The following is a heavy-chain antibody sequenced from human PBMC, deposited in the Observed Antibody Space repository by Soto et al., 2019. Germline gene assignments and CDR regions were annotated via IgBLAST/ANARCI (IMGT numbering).Heavy chain of an antibody. V-gene: IGHV3-23*01. J-gene: IGHJ6*02. D-gene: IGHD3-22*01. Sequence: EVQLLESGGGLVQPGGSLRLSCVASGFTFSDYAMSWVRHVPGKGLEWVSAITDSGVSTYYADSVKGRFTISRDNSKNTLFLQMNSLRVEDTAIYFCAKISSAHYYYVMGVWGQGTTVTVSS. CDR3: AKISSAHYYYVMGV. CDR1: GFTFSDYA. CDR2: ITDSGVST.